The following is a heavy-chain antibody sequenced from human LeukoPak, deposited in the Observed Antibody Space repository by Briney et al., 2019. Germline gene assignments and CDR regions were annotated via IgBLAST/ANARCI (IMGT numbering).Heavy chain of an antibody. J-gene: IGHJ4*02. CDR1: GYTFTSYG. D-gene: IGHD2-2*01. V-gene: IGHV1-18*01. CDR3: ARAPQTVPGAMIFY. CDR2: ISGYNDNT. Sequence: VASVTVSCKASGYTFTSYGISWVRQAPGQGLEWMGWISGYNDNTKYARKLQGRVTMTPHTSTSTAYMELRSLRSDDTAVYYCARAPQTVPGAMIFYWGQGTLVTVSS.